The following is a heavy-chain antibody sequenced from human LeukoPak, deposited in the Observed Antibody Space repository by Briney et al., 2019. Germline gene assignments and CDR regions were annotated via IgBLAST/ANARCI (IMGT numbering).Heavy chain of an antibody. CDR1: GYTFTSYD. CDR3: ARGLKRVTKQQLERGYWFDP. V-gene: IGHV1-8*01. J-gene: IGHJ5*02. Sequence: ASVKVSCKASGYTFTSYDINWVRQATGQGLEWMGWMNPNSGNTGYAQKFQGRVTMTRNTSISTAYMELSSLRPEDTAVYYCARGLKRVTKQQLERGYWFDPWGQGTLVTVSS. D-gene: IGHD6-13*01. CDR2: MNPNSGNT.